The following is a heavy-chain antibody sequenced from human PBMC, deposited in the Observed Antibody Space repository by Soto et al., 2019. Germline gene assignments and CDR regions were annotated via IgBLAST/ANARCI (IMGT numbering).Heavy chain of an antibody. V-gene: IGHV3-7*01. Sequence: GGSLRLSCAASGFTFTTFWLTWVRQAPGKGLEWVANINQDGSERYYLDSVKGRFTISRDNARNSLFLQMNSLRAEDTAVYYCARPDSSSFDYWGQGTMVTVYS. D-gene: IGHD6-6*01. CDR2: INQDGSER. J-gene: IGHJ4*02. CDR1: GFTFTTFW. CDR3: ARPDSSSFDY.